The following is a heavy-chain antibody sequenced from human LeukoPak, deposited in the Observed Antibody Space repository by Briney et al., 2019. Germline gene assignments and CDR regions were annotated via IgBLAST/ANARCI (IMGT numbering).Heavy chain of an antibody. CDR2: IYHTGTT. Sequence: SETLSLTCAVSGGSISGSNWWNWVRQPPRKGLEWIGEIYHTGTTNYNPSLKSRVTMSVDTSKNQFSLKLSSVTAADTAVYYCARHGHGMDVWGQGTTVTVSS. CDR3: ARHGHGMDV. V-gene: IGHV4-4*02. J-gene: IGHJ6*02. CDR1: GGSISGSNW.